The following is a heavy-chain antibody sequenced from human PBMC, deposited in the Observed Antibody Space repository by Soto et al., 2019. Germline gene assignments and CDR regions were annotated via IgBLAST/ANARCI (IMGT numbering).Heavy chain of an antibody. CDR1: GFTFTTFA. D-gene: IGHD2-2*01. CDR3: VRDTAEDCRTATCYVPLQH. V-gene: IGHV3-30*04. Sequence: QVQLVDSGGGVVQPGGSLRLSCAASGFTFTTFAMHWVRQAPGKGLEWVAAISANGYTQFYGHSVKGRFIISRDNSWNTVNLQMNSVRVEDTALYYCVRDTAEDCRTATCYVPLQHWGQVTLVTVSS. CDR2: ISANGYTQ. J-gene: IGHJ1*01.